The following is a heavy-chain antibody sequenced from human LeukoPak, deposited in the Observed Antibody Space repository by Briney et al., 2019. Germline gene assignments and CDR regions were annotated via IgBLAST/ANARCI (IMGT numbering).Heavy chain of an antibody. CDR2: IYYSGST. CDR3: ARQGIHYYYGMDV. D-gene: IGHD3-10*01. CDR1: GGSLSSYY. Sequence: SETLSLTCTVSGGSLSSYYWSWIRQPPGKGLEWIGYIYYSGSTNYNPSLKSRVTISVDTSKNQFSLKLSSVTAADTAVYYCARQGIHYYYGMDVWGQGTTVTVSS. J-gene: IGHJ6*02. V-gene: IGHV4-59*08.